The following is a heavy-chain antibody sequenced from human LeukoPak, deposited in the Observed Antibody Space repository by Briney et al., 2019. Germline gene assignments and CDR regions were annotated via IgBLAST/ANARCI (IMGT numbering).Heavy chain of an antibody. CDR1: GXSISNYY. Sequence: SETLSLTFTVSGXSISNYYWSWIRQPAGKGLEWIGRIYTSGSTNYNPSLKSRVTMSVDTSKNEFSLKLSSVTAADTAVYYCARQGYSAYEILDYWGQGTLVTVSS. CDR3: ARQGYSAYEILDY. V-gene: IGHV4-4*07. CDR2: IYTSGST. J-gene: IGHJ4*02. D-gene: IGHD5-12*01.